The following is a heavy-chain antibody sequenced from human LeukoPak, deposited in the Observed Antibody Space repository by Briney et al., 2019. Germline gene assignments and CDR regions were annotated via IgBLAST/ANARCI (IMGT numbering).Heavy chain of an antibody. J-gene: IGHJ4*02. CDR1: GFTFSSYA. CDR3: ARDGGSWYRGGFFDY. V-gene: IGHV3-30*04. Sequence: GGSLRLSCAASGFTFSSYAMNWVRQAPGKGLEWVASISYDGSNKYYADSVKGRFTISRDNAKSSLYLQMSSLRAEDTAVYYCARDGGSWYRGGFFDYWGQGTLVTVSS. D-gene: IGHD6-13*01. CDR2: ISYDGSNK.